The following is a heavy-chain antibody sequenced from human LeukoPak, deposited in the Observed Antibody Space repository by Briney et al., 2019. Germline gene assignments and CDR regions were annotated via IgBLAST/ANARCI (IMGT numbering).Heavy chain of an antibody. Sequence: GGSLRLSCAASEFTFSDYYMRWIRQAPGKGLEWVSYISSDGSTIYYADSVKGRFTISRDNAKNSLYLQMNSLRAEDTAVYYCAKGDKDFYYGLDVWGQGTTVIVSS. CDR1: EFTFSDYY. CDR3: AKGDKDFYYGLDV. CDR2: ISSDGSTI. V-gene: IGHV3-11*01. J-gene: IGHJ6*02. D-gene: IGHD2-15*01.